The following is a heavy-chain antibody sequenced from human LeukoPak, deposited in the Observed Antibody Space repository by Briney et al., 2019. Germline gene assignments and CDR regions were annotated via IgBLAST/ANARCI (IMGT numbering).Heavy chain of an antibody. Sequence: SGGSLRLSCAGSGFIFSRLAMTWVRQAPGKGLEWVSSISGSGGSTYYADSVKGRFTISRDNSKNTLYLQMHSLRAEDTAVYYCAKDNPFSGYDGRDYWGQGTLVSVSS. D-gene: IGHD5-12*01. CDR2: ISGSGGST. V-gene: IGHV3-23*01. J-gene: IGHJ4*02. CDR1: GFIFSRLA. CDR3: AKDNPFSGYDGRDY.